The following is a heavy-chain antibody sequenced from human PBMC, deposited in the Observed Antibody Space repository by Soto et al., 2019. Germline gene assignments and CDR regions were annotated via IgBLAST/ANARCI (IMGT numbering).Heavy chain of an antibody. CDR2: ISAYNGNT. CDR3: ARGESGSDILTPSSYYGMDV. Sequence: ASVKVSCKSSVYTFTSYGISWVRQAPGQGLEWMGGISAYNGNTNYAQKLQGRVTMTTDTSTSTAYMELRSVRSDGTAVYYFARGESGSDILTPSSYYGMDVWGQGTKVTV. J-gene: IGHJ6*02. CDR1: VYTFTSYG. D-gene: IGHD3-9*01. V-gene: IGHV1-18*04.